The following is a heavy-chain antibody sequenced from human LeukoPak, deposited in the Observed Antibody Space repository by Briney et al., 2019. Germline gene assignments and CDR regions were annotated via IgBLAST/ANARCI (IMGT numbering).Heavy chain of an antibody. V-gene: IGHV1-58*02. CDR1: GFTFTSSA. CDR2: IVVGSGNT. J-gene: IGHJ5*02. Sequence: TSVKVSCKASGFTFTSSAMQWVRQARGQRLEWIGWIVVGSGNTNYAQKFQERVTITRDMSTSTAYMELSSLRSEDTAVYYCAKVDYYDSSGNYPNWFDPWGQGTLVTVSS. CDR3: AKVDYYDSSGNYPNWFDP. D-gene: IGHD3-22*01.